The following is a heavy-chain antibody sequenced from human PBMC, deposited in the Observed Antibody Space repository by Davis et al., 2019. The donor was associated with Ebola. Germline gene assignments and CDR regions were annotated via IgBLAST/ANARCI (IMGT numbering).Heavy chain of an antibody. J-gene: IGHJ1*01. CDR3: ARDGARLDCSSTSCQYFQH. V-gene: IGHV3-30*03. D-gene: IGHD2-2*01. Sequence: GESLKISCAASGFTFSSYGMHWVRQAPGKGLEWVAVISYDGSNKYYADSVKGRFTISRDNSKNTLYLQMNSLRAEDTAVYYCARDGARLDCSSTSCQYFQHWGQGTLVTVSS. CDR1: GFTFSSYG. CDR2: ISYDGSNK.